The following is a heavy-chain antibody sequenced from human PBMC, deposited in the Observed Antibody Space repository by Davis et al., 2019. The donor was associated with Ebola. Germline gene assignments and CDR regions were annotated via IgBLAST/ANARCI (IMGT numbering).Heavy chain of an antibody. CDR1: GFTFSSYA. CDR3: ARYSSSWALYDAFDI. CDR2: ISYDGSTK. D-gene: IGHD6-13*01. V-gene: IGHV3-30*01. J-gene: IGHJ3*02. Sequence: GESLKISCAASGFTFSSYAMHWXXXXXXXXXXXXXFISYDGSTKYYADSVKGRFTISRDNSKNTLYLQMNSLRAEDTAVYYCARYSSSWALYDAFDIWGQGTMVTVSS.